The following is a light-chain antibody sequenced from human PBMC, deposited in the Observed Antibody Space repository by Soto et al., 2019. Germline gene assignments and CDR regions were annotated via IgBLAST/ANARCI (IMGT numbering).Light chain of an antibody. CDR2: DGS. CDR3: QQYGTSPRFA. J-gene: IGKJ3*01. Sequence: EVVLTQSPGTLSLSPGESATLSCRASQSVSSHYLGWYQQKPGQPPRLLIYDGSSRATGIPDRFSATASETDFTLTMARLETEEVPVYHCQQYGTSPRFACGPGTKVEIK. V-gene: IGKV3-20*01. CDR1: QSVSSHY.